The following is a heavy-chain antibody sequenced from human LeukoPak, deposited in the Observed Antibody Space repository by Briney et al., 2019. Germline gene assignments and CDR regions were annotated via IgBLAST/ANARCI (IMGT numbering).Heavy chain of an antibody. D-gene: IGHD2-15*01. CDR2: INPSGGST. V-gene: IGHV1-46*01. Sequence: GASVKVSCKASGYTFTSYYMHWVRRAPGQGLEWMGIINPSGGSTSYAQKFQGRVTMTRDTSTSTVYMELSSLRSEGTAVYYCARARSQDAFDIWGQGTMVTVSS. J-gene: IGHJ3*02. CDR1: GYTFTSYY. CDR3: ARARSQDAFDI.